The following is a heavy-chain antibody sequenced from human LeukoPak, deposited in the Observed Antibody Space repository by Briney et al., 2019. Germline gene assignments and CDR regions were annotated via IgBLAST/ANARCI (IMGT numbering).Heavy chain of an antibody. CDR2: ISAYDGNT. CDR1: GYTFTTYG. Sequence: ASVKVSCKASGYTFTTYGISWVRQAPGQGLEWMGWISAYDGNTNYAQKFQGRVTMTTDTSTSTAYMELRSLRSDDTAVYYCARVVTTVTTFRWFDPWGQGTLVTVSS. D-gene: IGHD4-17*01. V-gene: IGHV1-18*01. CDR3: ARVVTTVTTFRWFDP. J-gene: IGHJ5*02.